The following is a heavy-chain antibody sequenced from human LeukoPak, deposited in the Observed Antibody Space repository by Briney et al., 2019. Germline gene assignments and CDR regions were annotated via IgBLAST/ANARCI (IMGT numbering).Heavy chain of an antibody. CDR3: ARHLSSSGWYPPYNWFDP. CDR1: GYSINSGYY. V-gene: IGHV4-38-2*02. CDR2: IYYSGST. J-gene: IGHJ5*02. Sequence: SETLSLTCTVSGYSINSGYYWGWIRQPPGKGLEWIGSIYYSGSTYYNPSLKSRVTISVDTSKNQFSLKLSSVTAADTAVYYCARHLSSSGWYPPYNWFDPWGQGTLVTVSS. D-gene: IGHD6-19*01.